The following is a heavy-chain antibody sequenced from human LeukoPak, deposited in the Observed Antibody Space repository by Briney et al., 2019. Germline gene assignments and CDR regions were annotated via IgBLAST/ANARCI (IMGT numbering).Heavy chain of an antibody. Sequence: GGSLRLSCAASGFTFSNAWMNWVRQAPGKGLEWVSGISGSGTRTYYADSVKGRFTISRDNSKNTLYLQMNSLRAEDTAVYYCAKEGGGYGVVVPAAKADYWGQGTRVTVSS. CDR2: ISGSGTRT. J-gene: IGHJ4*02. CDR1: GFTFSNAW. CDR3: AKEGGGYGVVVPAAKADY. V-gene: IGHV3-23*01. D-gene: IGHD2-2*01.